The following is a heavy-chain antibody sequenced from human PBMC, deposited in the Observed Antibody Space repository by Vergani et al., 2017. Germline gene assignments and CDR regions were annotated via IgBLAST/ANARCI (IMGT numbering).Heavy chain of an antibody. CDR3: ARGDGTTGTTGDP. CDR2: IYYSGST. Sequence: QLQLQESGQGLVKPSETLSLTCTVSGGSISSSSYYWGWIRQPPGKGLEWIGSIYYSGSTYYNPSLKSRVTISVDTSKNQFSLKLSSVTAADTAVYYCARGDGTTGTTGDPWGQGTLVTVSS. J-gene: IGHJ5*02. CDR1: GGSISSSSYY. V-gene: IGHV4-39*01. D-gene: IGHD1-1*01.